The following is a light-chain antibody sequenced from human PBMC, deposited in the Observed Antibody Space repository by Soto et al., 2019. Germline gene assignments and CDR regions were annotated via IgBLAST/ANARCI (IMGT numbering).Light chain of an antibody. Sequence: QSALTQPASVSGSPGQSITISCTGTSSDVGGYNYVPWYQQHPGKAPKFMIYDVSNRPSGVSNRFSGSKSGNTASLTISGLQAEDEADYYCRSYTTSNTRQIVFGTGTKVTV. CDR1: SSDVGGYNY. J-gene: IGLJ1*01. CDR3: RSYTTSNTRQIV. V-gene: IGLV2-14*01. CDR2: DVS.